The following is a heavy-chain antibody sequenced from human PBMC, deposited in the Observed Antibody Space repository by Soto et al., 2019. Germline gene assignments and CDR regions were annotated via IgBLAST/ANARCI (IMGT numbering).Heavy chain of an antibody. CDR3: AGGYSSSWRPDDY. V-gene: IGHV4-34*01. Sequence: PSETLSLTCAVYGGSFSGYYWSWIRQPPGKGLEWIGEINHSGSTNYNPSLKSRVTISVDTSKNQFSLKLSSVTAADTAVYYCAGGYSSSWRPDDYWGQGTLVTVSS. D-gene: IGHD6-13*01. J-gene: IGHJ4*02. CDR1: GGSFSGYY. CDR2: INHSGST.